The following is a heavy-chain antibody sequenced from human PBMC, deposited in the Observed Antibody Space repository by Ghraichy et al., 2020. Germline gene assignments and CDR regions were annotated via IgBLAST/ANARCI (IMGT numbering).Heavy chain of an antibody. V-gene: IGHV3-23*01. J-gene: IGHJ6*02. D-gene: IGHD3-10*01. Sequence: GGSLRLSCAASGFTFSSYAMSWVRQAPGKGLEWVSAISGSGGSTYYADSVKGRFTISRDNSKNTLYLQMNSLRAEDTAVYYCAKRGVWFGELLYADGMDVWGQGTTVTVSS. CDR3: AKRGVWFGELLYADGMDV. CDR2: ISGSGGST. CDR1: GFTFSSYA.